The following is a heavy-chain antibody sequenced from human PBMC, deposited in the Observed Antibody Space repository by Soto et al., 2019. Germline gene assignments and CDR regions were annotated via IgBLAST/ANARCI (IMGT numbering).Heavy chain of an antibody. V-gene: IGHV4-30-4*01. Sequence: SETLSLTCTVSGGSISSGDYYWSWIRQPPGKGLEWIGYIYYSGSTYYNPSLKSRVTISVDTSKNQFSLKLSSVTAADTAVYYCARGEYSSSSFDYWGQGTLVTVSS. CDR3: ARGEYSSSSFDY. CDR1: GGSISSGDYY. D-gene: IGHD6-6*01. CDR2: IYYSGST. J-gene: IGHJ4*02.